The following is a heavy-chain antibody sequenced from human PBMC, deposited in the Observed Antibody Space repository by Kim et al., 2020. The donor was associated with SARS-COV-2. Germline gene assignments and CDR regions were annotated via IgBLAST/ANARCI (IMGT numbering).Heavy chain of an antibody. J-gene: IGHJ2*01. CDR3: ARRGHYDNFDL. CDR2: ISSSSTNI. V-gene: IGHV3-11*03. CDR1: GFIFSDYY. D-gene: IGHD3-22*01. Sequence: GGSLRLSCEASGFIFSDYYMTWIRQAPGKGLEWISYISSSSTNINYVDSVKGRFTISRDNAQNSLYLQMNSLRAEDTAVYYCARRGHYDNFDLWGRGALVTVSS.